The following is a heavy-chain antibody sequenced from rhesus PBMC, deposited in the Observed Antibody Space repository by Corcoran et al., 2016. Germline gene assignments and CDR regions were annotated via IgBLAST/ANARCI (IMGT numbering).Heavy chain of an antibody. D-gene: IGHD5-42*01. V-gene: IGHV4-147*01. CDR3: ARSRFGDTVGTVNFYLDY. Sequence: QVQLQESGPGLVKPSETLSLTCAVSGASLSSNSCSWSRQPPGRGLEWSGYIFGGSASTSYNPSLKSRFTISKDTSKNQFSLKLSSVTAADTAVYYCARSRFGDTVGTVNFYLDYWGQGVLVTVSS. CDR2: IFGGSAST. J-gene: IGHJ4*01. CDR1: GASLSSNS.